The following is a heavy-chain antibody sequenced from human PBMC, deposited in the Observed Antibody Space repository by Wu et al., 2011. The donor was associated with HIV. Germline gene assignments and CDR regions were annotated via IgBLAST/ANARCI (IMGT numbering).Heavy chain of an antibody. V-gene: IGHV1-8*01. D-gene: IGHD3-22*01. CDR1: GYAFSSFD. CDR3: ARGPYYDSSGYHLHADY. Sequence: QVQLVQSGAEVKKPGASVKVSCKAAGYAFSSFDFNWVRQASGQGLEWMGWMNPTSGKTGYAQKFQGRVTITRDTSINTAYMELSSLRSDDTAVYYCARGPYYDSSGYHLHADYWGQGTLVTVSS. J-gene: IGHJ4*02. CDR2: MNPTSGKT.